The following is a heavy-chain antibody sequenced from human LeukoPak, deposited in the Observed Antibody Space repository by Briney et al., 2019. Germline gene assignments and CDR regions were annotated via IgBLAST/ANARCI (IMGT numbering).Heavy chain of an antibody. CDR1: GGTFSSYA. D-gene: IGHD5-18*01. CDR3: ATRYSVWEDARAYSYGPSYYYYMDV. V-gene: IGHV1-69*05. Sequence: SVKVSCKASGGTFSSYAVSWVRQAPGQGLEWMGGIIPIFGTANYAQKFQGRVTITTDESTSTAYMELSSLRSEDTAVYYCATRYSVWEDARAYSYGPSYYYYMDVWGKGTTVTVSS. J-gene: IGHJ6*03. CDR2: IIPIFGTA.